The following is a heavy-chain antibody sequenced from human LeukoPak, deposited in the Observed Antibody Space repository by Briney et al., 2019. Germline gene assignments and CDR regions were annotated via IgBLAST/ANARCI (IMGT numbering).Heavy chain of an antibody. CDR2: ISWNSGSI. J-gene: IGHJ4*02. CDR3: ANWGSYFDY. D-gene: IGHD3-16*01. V-gene: IGHV3-9*01. Sequence: GGSLRLSCAASGFTFDDYAMHWVRQAPGKSLEWVSGISWNSGSIGYADSVKGRFTISRDNAKNSLYLQMNSLRAEDTALYYCANWGSYFDYWGQGTLVTVSS. CDR1: GFTFDDYA.